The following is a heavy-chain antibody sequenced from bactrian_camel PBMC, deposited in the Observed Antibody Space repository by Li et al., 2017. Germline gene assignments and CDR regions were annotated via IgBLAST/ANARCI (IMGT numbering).Heavy chain of an antibody. CDR3: AAADLAECNDWNNYESFGF. CDR1: GYTGRPVC. Sequence: HVQLVESGGGSVQAGGSLRLSCAASGYTGRPVCMGWFRQAPGKEREGVVVIDSDDYTVYADSVKGRFTISLDAAANTLYLQMDSLRPEDTAMYFCAAADLAECNDWNNYESFGFWGQGTQVTVS. D-gene: IGHD3*01. J-gene: IGHJ6*01. CDR2: IDSDDYT. V-gene: IGHV3S53*01.